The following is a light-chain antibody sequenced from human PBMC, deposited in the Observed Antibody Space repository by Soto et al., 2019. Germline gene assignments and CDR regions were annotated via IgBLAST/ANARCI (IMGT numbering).Light chain of an antibody. V-gene: IGLV1-47*02. CDR2: GDS. CDR3: ATWDDSLSVV. J-gene: IGLJ3*02. Sequence: QSVLTQPPSASGTPGQRVTISCSGSRSNIGSYDVYWYQQVPGTAPKLLIFGDSRRPSGVPDRFSGSKSGTSASLAISGLRSEDEADYYCATWDDSLSVVFGGGTKVTVL. CDR1: RSNIGSYD.